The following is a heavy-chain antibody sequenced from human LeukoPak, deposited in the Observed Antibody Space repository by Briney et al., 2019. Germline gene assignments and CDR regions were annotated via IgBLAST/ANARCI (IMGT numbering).Heavy chain of an antibody. Sequence: GGSLRLSCAASGFTFSSYAMSWVRQVPGKGLEWVGQTVSEIDGGTTDYATPVKGRFTISRDDSKSTLYLQMNSLKIEDTAVYYCTTDEDWNCARKDVWGQGATVIVSS. V-gene: IGHV3-15*04. J-gene: IGHJ6*02. CDR1: GFTFSSYA. CDR2: TVSEIDGGTT. D-gene: IGHD1-7*01. CDR3: TTDEDWNCARKDV.